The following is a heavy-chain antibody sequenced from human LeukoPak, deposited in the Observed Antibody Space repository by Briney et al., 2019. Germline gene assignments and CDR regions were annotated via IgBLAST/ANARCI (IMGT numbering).Heavy chain of an antibody. Sequence: SETLSLTCTVSGGSISSYYWSWIRQPPGKGLEWIGYIYYSGSTNYNPSLKSRVTISVDTSKNQFSLKLSSVTAADTAVYYCARVPVYYYDSSGYSDYWGQGTLVTVSS. J-gene: IGHJ4*02. CDR2: IYYSGST. CDR1: GGSISSYY. D-gene: IGHD3-22*01. V-gene: IGHV4-59*12. CDR3: ARVPVYYYDSSGYSDY.